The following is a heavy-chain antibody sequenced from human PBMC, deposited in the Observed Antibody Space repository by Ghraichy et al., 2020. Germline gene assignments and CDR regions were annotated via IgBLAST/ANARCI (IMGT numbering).Heavy chain of an antibody. CDR2: IRSKAYGGTT. V-gene: IGHV3-49*03. D-gene: IGHD3/OR15-3a*01. CDR1: GFTFGDYA. CDR3: TRTWTGDGRYYYYMDV. Sequence: GGSLRLSCTASGFTFGDYALSWFRQAPGKGLEWVGFIRSKAYGGTTEYAASVKGRFTISRDDSKSIAYLQMNSLKTEDTAVYYCTRTWTGDGRYYYYMDVWGKGTTVTVSS. J-gene: IGHJ6*03.